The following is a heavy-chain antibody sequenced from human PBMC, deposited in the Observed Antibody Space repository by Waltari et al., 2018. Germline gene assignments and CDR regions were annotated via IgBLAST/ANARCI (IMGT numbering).Heavy chain of an antibody. Sequence: EVQLVQSGAEVKKPGATVKISCKVSGYTFTDYYMHWVQQAPGTGLEWMGLVDPEDGETIYAEKFQGRVTITADTSTDTAYMELSSLRSEDTAVYYCATGRAGAAAGTGVSLDAFDIWGQGTMVTVSS. J-gene: IGHJ3*02. D-gene: IGHD6-13*01. V-gene: IGHV1-69-2*01. CDR2: VDPEDGET. CDR1: GYTFTDYY. CDR3: ATGRAGAAAGTGVSLDAFDI.